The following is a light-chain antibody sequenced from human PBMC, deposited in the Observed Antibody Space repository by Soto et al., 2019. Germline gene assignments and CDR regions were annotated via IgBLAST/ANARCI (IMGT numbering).Light chain of an antibody. CDR1: SSNIGPTYD. CDR3: QSYDSSLSGYV. CDR2: ANT. Sequence: QSVLTQPPSVSGAPGQRVTISCTGGSSNIGPTYDVHWYQQLPGTAPKLLIYANTNRPSGVPDRFSGSKSGTSASLAITGLQAEYEADYFCQSYDSSLSGYVFGTGTKLTVL. V-gene: IGLV1-40*01. J-gene: IGLJ1*01.